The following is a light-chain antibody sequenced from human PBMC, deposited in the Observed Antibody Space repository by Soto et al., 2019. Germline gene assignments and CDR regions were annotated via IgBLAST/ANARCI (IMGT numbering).Light chain of an antibody. J-gene: IGKJ1*01. CDR1: QSVSSSY. CDR3: QQYDTLPRT. CDR2: GAS. Sequence: EIVLTQSPGTLYLSPGERATLSCRASQSVSSSYLAWYQQKPGQSPRLLIFGASSRATGTPDRFSGSGSGTDFPLTISRLEHEDFAEYYCQQYDTLPRTFGQGTTVEI. V-gene: IGKV3-20*01.